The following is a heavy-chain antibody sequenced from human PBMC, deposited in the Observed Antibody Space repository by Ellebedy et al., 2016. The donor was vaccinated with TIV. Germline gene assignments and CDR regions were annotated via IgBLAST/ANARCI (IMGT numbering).Heavy chain of an antibody. CDR2: ISYDGSNE. CDR1: GFTFSSHG. D-gene: IGHD6-13*01. V-gene: IGHV3-30*03. CDR3: ELPPHSNMDV. J-gene: IGHJ6*02. Sequence: GESLKISCTASGFTFSSHGMHWVRQAPGKGLEWVGFISYDGSNEYCADSVKGRFTISRDNSKNTLYLQMNSLRPEDTAVYYCELPPHSNMDVWGQGTTVIVSS.